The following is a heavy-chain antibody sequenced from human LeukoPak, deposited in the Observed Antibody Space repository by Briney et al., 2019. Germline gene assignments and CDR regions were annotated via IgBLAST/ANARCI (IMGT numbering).Heavy chain of an antibody. CDR3: ERGGDIAARPFDY. V-gene: IGHV1-2*02. CDR1: GYTFTGYY. Sequence: ASVKVSCKASGYTFTGYYMHWVRQAPGQGLEWMGWINPYSGGTNYAQKFQGRVTMTRDTSISTAYMELSRLRSDDTAVFYCERGGDIAARPFDYWGQGTLVTVSS. D-gene: IGHD6-6*01. J-gene: IGHJ4*02. CDR2: INPYSGGT.